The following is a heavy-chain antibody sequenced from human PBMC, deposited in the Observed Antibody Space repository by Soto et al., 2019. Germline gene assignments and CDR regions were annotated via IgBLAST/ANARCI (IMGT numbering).Heavy chain of an antibody. Sequence: QVQLVQSGAEVKKPGASVKVSCKASGYTFASYAISWMRQAPGQGLEWMGWISAYNGNTNYAQKLQGRVTMTTDTPTSTAYMELRSLRSHDPAVYYCARDPPPPDYWGQGTLVTVSS. CDR2: ISAYNGNT. CDR3: ARDPPPPDY. J-gene: IGHJ4*02. CDR1: GYTFASYA. V-gene: IGHV1-18*01.